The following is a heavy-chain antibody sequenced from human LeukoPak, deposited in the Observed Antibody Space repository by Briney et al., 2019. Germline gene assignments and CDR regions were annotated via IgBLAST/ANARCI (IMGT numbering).Heavy chain of an antibody. CDR1: GFTFSTYW. V-gene: IGHV3-7*05. J-gene: IGHJ6*02. D-gene: IGHD6-13*01. CDR3: ARDPYSSTWSYGIDV. CDR2: IKQDGSEK. Sequence: PGGSLRLSCAASGFTFSTYWMSWVRQAPGKGLEWVANIKQDGSEKVYVDSVKGRFTISRDNAQNSLFLQMNALRAEDTAVYYCARDPYSSTWSYGIDVWGQESSLTVSS.